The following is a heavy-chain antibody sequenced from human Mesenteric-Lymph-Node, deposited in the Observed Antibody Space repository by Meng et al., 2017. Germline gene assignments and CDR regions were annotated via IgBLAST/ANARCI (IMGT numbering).Heavy chain of an antibody. D-gene: IGHD1-26*01. CDR2: IDDSGST. CDR1: CVSISSNIR. J-gene: IGHJ4*02. Sequence: VQRQGAGPGLVKPSGTLSLTCGVSCVSISSNIRWTWVRQPPGKGLEWIGDIDDSGSTNYNPSLNSRISISLDKSKNHFSLKVNSVTAADTAVYYCARGKQDAWELLAYWGQGALVTVSS. V-gene: IGHV4-4*02. CDR3: ARGKQDAWELLAY.